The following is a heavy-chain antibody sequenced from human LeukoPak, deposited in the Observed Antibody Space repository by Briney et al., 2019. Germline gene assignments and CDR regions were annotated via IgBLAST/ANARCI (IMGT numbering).Heavy chain of an antibody. J-gene: IGHJ4*02. V-gene: IGHV4-61*01. CDR3: ARVKNSCGGTSCPPNHFDY. Sequence: SETLSLTCTVSGGSVSSGSYYWSWIRQPPGKGLEWIAYIYYSGSTNYNPSLKSRVTISVDTSKNQFSLKLSSVTAADTAVYYCARVKNSCGGTSCPPNHFDYWGQGTLVTVSS. CDR1: GGSVSSGSYY. CDR2: IYYSGST. D-gene: IGHD2-2*01.